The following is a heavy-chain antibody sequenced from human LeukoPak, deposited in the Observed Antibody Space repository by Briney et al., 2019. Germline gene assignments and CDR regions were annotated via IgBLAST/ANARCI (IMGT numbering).Heavy chain of an antibody. Sequence: SETLSLTCTVSGGSISSGDYYWSWIRQPPGTGLEWIAYIYYSGSTYYNPSLKSRVTISVDTSKNQFSLKLTSVTAADTAVYYCARDRSPYGGNSGGLDYWGQGILVTVSS. D-gene: IGHD4-23*01. CDR3: ARDRSPYGGNSGGLDY. J-gene: IGHJ4*02. CDR2: IYYSGST. CDR1: GGSISSGDYY. V-gene: IGHV4-30-4*01.